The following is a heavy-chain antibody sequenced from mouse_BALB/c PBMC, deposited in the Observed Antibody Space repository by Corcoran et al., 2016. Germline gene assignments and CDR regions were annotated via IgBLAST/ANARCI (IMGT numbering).Heavy chain of an antibody. D-gene: IGHD2-3*01. J-gene: IGHJ4*01. CDR2: INTYTGEP. V-gene: IGHV9-1*02. Sequence: QIQLVQSGPERKKPGETVKISCKASGYTFTNYGMNWVKQAPGKGLKWMGWINTYTGEPTYADDFKGRFAFSLETSASTAYLQINNLKNEDMATYFCARDGYYFMDYWGQGTSVTVSS. CDR1: GYTFTNYG. CDR3: ARDGYYFMDY.